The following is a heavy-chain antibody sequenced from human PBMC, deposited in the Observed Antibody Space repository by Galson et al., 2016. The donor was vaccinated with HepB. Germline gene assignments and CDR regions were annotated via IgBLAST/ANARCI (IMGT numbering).Heavy chain of an antibody. CDR1: GHTFSTYY. CDR2: MNPRTGAT. CDR3: AREPEISGNHGDAFYI. J-gene: IGHJ3*02. V-gene: IGHV1-46*01. Sequence: SVKVSCKASGHTFSTYYIHWVRLAPGQGLEWMGIMNPRTGATIYSQTFQARVTMTGDASTKTFYMELSSLRLEDTAVYYCAREPEISGNHGDAFYIWGQGTLVSVSS. D-gene: IGHD1-26*01.